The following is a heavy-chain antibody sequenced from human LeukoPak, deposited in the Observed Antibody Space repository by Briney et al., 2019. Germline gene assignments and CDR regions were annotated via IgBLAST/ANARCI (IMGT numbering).Heavy chain of an antibody. D-gene: IGHD1-1*01. CDR1: GYTFTSYA. CDR2: INAGNGNT. V-gene: IGHV1-3*01. CDR3: ARGSNWNDEGGWFDP. J-gene: IGHJ5*02. Sequence: ASVKVSCKASGYTFTSYAMHWVRQAPGQRLEWMGWINAGNGNTKYSQKFQGRVTITRDTSASTAYMELSSLRSEDTAVYYCARGSNWNDEGGWFDPWGRGTLVTVSS.